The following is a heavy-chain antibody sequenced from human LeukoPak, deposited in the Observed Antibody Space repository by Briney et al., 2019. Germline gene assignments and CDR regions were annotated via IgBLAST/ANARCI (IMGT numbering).Heavy chain of an antibody. Sequence: ASVKVSCKASGYTFTGYYMHWVRQAPGQGLEWMGWISAYNGNTNYAQKLQGRVTMTTDTSTSTAYMELRSLRSDDTAVYYCARDLRERYYYDSSGHRRFDYWGQGTLVTVSS. CDR1: GYTFTGYY. J-gene: IGHJ4*02. CDR3: ARDLRERYYYDSSGHRRFDY. D-gene: IGHD3-22*01. CDR2: ISAYNGNT. V-gene: IGHV1-18*04.